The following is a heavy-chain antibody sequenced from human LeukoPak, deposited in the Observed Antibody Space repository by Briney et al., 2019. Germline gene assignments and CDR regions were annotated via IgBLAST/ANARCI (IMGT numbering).Heavy chain of an antibody. CDR2: IYPGDSDT. CDR1: GYIFTSYW. Sequence: GESLKISCKGSGYIFTSYWIGWVRQMPGKGLEWMGIIYPGDSDTRYSPSFQGQVTISADKSISTAYLQWSSLEASDTAMYFCARRKSDSTGYYYDSWGQGTLVTVSS. V-gene: IGHV5-51*01. CDR3: ARRKSDSTGYYYDS. D-gene: IGHD3-22*01. J-gene: IGHJ5*01.